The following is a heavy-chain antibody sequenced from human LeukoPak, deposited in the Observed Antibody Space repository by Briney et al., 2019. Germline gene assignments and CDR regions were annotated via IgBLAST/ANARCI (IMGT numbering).Heavy chain of an antibody. CDR3: ARAERFGEFLNRFDP. D-gene: IGHD3-10*01. Sequence: GGSLRLSCAASGFTFSSYGMHWVRQAPGKGLEWVAVISYDGSNKYYADSVKGRFTISRDNSKNTLYLQMNSLRAEDTAVYYCARAERFGEFLNRFDPWGQGTLVTVSS. V-gene: IGHV3-30*03. CDR1: GFTFSSYG. CDR2: ISYDGSNK. J-gene: IGHJ5*02.